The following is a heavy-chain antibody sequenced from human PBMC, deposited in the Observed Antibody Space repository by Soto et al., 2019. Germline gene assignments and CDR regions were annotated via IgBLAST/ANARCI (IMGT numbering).Heavy chain of an antibody. J-gene: IGHJ4*01. CDR1: GASVSNKTYY. D-gene: IGHD3-10*01. CDR2: VYYSGTT. CDR3: ARTKAVPNTIRSRYFFDY. Sequence: KPXETLSPTCAVSGASVSNKTYYWSWIRQPPGKRLEWIGYVYYSGTTNYNPSLKSRVTISVDLSKNQFSLRLSSVTTADTALYYCARTKAVPNTIRSRYFFDYWGHGTLVTVSS. V-gene: IGHV4-61*01.